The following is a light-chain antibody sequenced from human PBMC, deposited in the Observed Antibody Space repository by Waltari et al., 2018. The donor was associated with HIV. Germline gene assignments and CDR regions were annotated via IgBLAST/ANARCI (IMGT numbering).Light chain of an antibody. CDR2: GAS. J-gene: IGKJ2*01. CDR3: QQYDSSPYT. CDR1: QSVSSSY. Sequence: DIVLTQSPGTLSLSPGERATLSCRASQSVSSSYLAWYQQKPGQAPRLLIYGASRRATGIPDRFSGSGSGTDFTLTFSRLEPEDFAVYYCQQYDSSPYTFGQGTKLEIE. V-gene: IGKV3-20*01.